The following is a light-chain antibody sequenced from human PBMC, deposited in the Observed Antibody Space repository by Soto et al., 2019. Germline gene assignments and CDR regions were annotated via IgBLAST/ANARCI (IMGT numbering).Light chain of an antibody. Sequence: EIVMTQSPATLSVSPGERATLSCRASQSFSSNLAWYQQKPGQAPRLLIYGASSRATGIPDRFSGSGSGTGFTLTISSLEPEDFAVYYCQQRSNWPPTFGQGTRLEIK. CDR1: QSFSSN. CDR2: GAS. CDR3: QQRSNWPPT. V-gene: IGKV3-11*01. J-gene: IGKJ5*01.